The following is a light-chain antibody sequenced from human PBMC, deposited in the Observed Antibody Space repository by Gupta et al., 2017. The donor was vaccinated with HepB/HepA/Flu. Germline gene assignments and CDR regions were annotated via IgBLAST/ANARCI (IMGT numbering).Light chain of an antibody. CDR2: GAS. CDR1: QSISRY. CDR3: QQSYNTPWT. V-gene: IGKV1-39*01. Sequence: SQMTQSPSSLSASVGDRVTITCRASQSISRYLNWYQQKPGEAPNLLVYGASSLQSGVPSRFSGSESGTDFTLTISSLQPKDFATYYCQQSYNTPWTFGQGTKVEIK. J-gene: IGKJ1*01.